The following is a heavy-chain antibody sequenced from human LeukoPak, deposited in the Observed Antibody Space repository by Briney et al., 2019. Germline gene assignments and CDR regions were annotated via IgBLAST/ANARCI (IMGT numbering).Heavy chain of an antibody. D-gene: IGHD1-1*01. Sequence: GGSLRLSCAASGFTFSSYSMNWVRQAPGKGLEWVSSISTSSSYIYYADSVKGRFTIPRDNAKNSLYLQMNSLRAEDTAVYYCVRDFSLTRLERPFDYWGQETLVTVSS. J-gene: IGHJ4*02. V-gene: IGHV3-21*01. CDR2: ISTSSSYI. CDR3: VRDFSLTRLERPFDY. CDR1: GFTFSSYS.